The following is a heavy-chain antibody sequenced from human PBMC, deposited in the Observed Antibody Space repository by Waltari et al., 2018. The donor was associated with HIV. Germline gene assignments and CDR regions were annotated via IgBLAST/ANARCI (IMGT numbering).Heavy chain of an antibody. CDR3: AKSGPANTVTTLPYYYYYGMDV. CDR1: GFTFSSYA. CDR2: ISGSGGST. D-gene: IGHD4-17*01. V-gene: IGHV3-23*01. Sequence: EVQLLESGGGLVQPGGSLRLSCAASGFTFSSYAMSWVRQAPGKGLEWVSAISGSGGSTYYADSVKGRFTISRDNSKNTLYLQMNSLRAEDTAVYYCAKSGPANTVTTLPYYYYYGMDVWGQGTTVTVSS. J-gene: IGHJ6*02.